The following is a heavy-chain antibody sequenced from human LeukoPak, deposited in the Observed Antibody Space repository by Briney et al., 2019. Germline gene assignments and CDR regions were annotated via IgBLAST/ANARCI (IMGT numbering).Heavy chain of an antibody. CDR1: GFTFSSYG. Sequence: GRSLRLSCAASGFTFSSYGMHWVRQAPGEGLEWVAVISYDGSNKYYADSVKGRFTISRDNSKNTLYLQMNSLRAEDTAVYYCAKDSIAVAGPGYYWGQGTLVTVSS. J-gene: IGHJ4*02. D-gene: IGHD6-19*01. CDR3: AKDSIAVAGPGYY. V-gene: IGHV3-30*18. CDR2: ISYDGSNK.